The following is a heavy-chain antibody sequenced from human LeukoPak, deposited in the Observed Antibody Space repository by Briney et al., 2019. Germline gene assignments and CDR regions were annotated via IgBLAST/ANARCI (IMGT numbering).Heavy chain of an antibody. Sequence: GPSLRLSCVAAGFTFSSYPMDWVRQPPGKGLEYVSAISPNGDSTYYANSVKGRFTISRDNSKNTLYLQMGSLRVEDMAVYYCARDRASDYWGQGTLVTVSS. CDR1: GFTFSSYP. CDR3: ARDRASDY. CDR2: ISPNGDST. J-gene: IGHJ4*02. V-gene: IGHV3-64*01.